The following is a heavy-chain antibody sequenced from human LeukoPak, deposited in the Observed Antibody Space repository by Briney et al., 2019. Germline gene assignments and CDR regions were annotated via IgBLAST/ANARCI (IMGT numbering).Heavy chain of an antibody. CDR1: GGSFSGYY. D-gene: IGHD2-8*01. Sequence: PSETLSLTCAVYGGSFSGYYWSWIRHPPGKGLEWMGEINHSGSTNYNPSLNSRVTISVDTSKNQFSLKLSSVTAADTAVYYCARGSRCTNGVCYGTFVYWGQGTPVTVSS. CDR3: ARGSRCTNGVCYGTFVY. V-gene: IGHV4-34*01. J-gene: IGHJ4*02. CDR2: INHSGST.